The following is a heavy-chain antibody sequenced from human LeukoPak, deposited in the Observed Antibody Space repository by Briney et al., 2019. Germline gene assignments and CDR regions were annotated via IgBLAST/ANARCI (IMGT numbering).Heavy chain of an antibody. V-gene: IGHV1-46*01. J-gene: IGHJ4*02. CDR3: ARDKNVAATLALDFDY. Sequence: VASVKVSCKSSGYTFTSYYMYWVRQAPGQGLEWMGIINPSGGSTSYAQKFQGRVTMTRDTSTSTVYMELSSLRSDDTAVYYCARDKNVAATLALDFDYWGQGTLVTVSS. CDR1: GYTFTSYY. CDR2: INPSGGST. D-gene: IGHD2-15*01.